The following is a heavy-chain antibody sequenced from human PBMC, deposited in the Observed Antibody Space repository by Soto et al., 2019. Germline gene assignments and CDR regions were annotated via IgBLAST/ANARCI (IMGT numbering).Heavy chain of an antibody. CDR3: ARGQVVAAQH. J-gene: IGHJ4*02. V-gene: IGHV4-59*01. CDR1: GGSISSYY. CDR2: IYYSGST. D-gene: IGHD2-15*01. Sequence: SETLSLTCTVSGGSISSYYWSWIRQPPGKGLEWIGYIYYSGSTNYNPSLKSRVTTSVDTSKNQFSLKLSSVTAADTAVYYCARGQVVAAQHWGQGTLVTVSS.